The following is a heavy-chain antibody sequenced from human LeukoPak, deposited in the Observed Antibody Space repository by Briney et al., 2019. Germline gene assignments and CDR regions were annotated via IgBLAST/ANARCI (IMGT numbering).Heavy chain of an antibody. Sequence: SETLSLTCTVSGGSISSYYWSWIRQPPGKGLDWIGYIYYSGSTNYNPSLKSRVTISVDTSKNQFSLKLSSVTAADTAVYYCARADYYDSSCFDYWGQGTLVTVSS. D-gene: IGHD3-22*01. CDR2: IYYSGST. CDR3: ARADYYDSSCFDY. V-gene: IGHV4-59*01. CDR1: GGSISSYY. J-gene: IGHJ4*02.